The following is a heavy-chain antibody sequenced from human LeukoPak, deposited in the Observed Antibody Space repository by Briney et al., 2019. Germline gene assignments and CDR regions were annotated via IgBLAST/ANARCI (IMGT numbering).Heavy chain of an antibody. V-gene: IGHV3-23*01. Sequence: AGGSLRLSCVVSGFTFRSYVMSWVRQAPGKGLEWVSDITGGGSKSHYADSVKGRFTISRDNSKNTLYLQMSGLRVEDAAVYYCARAYGGLDYWGQGTLVIVSS. CDR3: ARAYGGLDY. J-gene: IGHJ4*02. D-gene: IGHD4-23*01. CDR1: GFTFRSYV. CDR2: ITGGGSKS.